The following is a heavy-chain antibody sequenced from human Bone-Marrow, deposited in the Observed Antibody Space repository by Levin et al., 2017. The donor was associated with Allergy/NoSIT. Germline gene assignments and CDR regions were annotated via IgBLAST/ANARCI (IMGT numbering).Heavy chain of an antibody. J-gene: IGHJ4*02. V-gene: IGHV1-3*01. D-gene: IGHD5-18*01. CDR3: AREELDTALDY. CDR2: INAGNGDT. Sequence: ASVKVSCKASGYSFTTYPMHWVRQAPGQRLEWMGWINAGNGDTKFSQKFQGRLTITRGTSASTAYMELSSLRSEDTAMYYCAREELDTALDYWGQGTLVTVSS. CDR1: GYSFTTYP.